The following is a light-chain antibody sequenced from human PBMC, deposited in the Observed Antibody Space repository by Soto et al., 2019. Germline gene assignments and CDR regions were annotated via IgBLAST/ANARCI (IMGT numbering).Light chain of an antibody. V-gene: IGKV1-39*01. CDR1: QSISTY. Sequence: DIQMTQSPSSLSASVGDRFTITCRASQSISTYLNWYHQKQGKXPDXXIYAASSLKSGVPSRFRGSGSGTHLTITITGLQPADGETYDGQQKFSIPITFGQGTRLEIK. CDR2: AAS. J-gene: IGKJ5*01. CDR3: QQKFSIPIT.